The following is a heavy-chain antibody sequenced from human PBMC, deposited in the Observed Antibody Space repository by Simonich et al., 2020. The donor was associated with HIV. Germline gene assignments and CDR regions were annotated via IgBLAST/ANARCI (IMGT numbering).Heavy chain of an antibody. CDR3: ARGRPPGFSNGWYHFDF. CDR1: GGSISSDY. Sequence: QVQLQESGPGLVKPSETLSLRCTVSGGSISSDYWSWIRQPPGKGLGWIGYIYYSGSTNHHPSLKSRVTISVDTSKNQVSLKLSSVTAADTAIYYCARGRPPGFSNGWYHFDFWGQGTLVTVSP. CDR2: IYYSGST. D-gene: IGHD6-19*01. J-gene: IGHJ4*02. V-gene: IGHV4-59*12.